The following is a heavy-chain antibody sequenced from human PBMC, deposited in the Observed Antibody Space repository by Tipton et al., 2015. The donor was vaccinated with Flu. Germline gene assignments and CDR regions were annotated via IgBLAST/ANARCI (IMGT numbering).Heavy chain of an antibody. D-gene: IGHD2-2*01. CDR1: GFSFSNYG. J-gene: IGHJ6*02. CDR3: AKDPQGCSSTKCFIDYYYMDV. CDR2: ISYDGSNK. Sequence: SLRLSCAASGFSFSNYGIHWVRQAPGKGLEWVAVISYDGSNKHYADSVKGRFTISRDNSKNTLYLQMNSLRAEDTAVYYCAKDPQGCSSTKCFIDYYYMDVWGQGTTVTVSS. V-gene: IGHV3-30*18.